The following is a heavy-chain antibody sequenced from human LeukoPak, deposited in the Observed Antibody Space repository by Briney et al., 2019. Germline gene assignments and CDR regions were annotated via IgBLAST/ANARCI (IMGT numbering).Heavy chain of an antibody. V-gene: IGHV4-59*08. Sequence: IPSETLSLTCTVSGGSISSYYWSWIRQPPGKGLEWIGDIYYSGSTNYNPSLKSRVTISVDTSKNQFSLKLSSVTAADTAVYYCARRGRYDFWSGYPFDYWGQGTLVTVSS. CDR3: ARRGRYDFWSGYPFDY. CDR1: GGSISSYY. J-gene: IGHJ4*02. D-gene: IGHD3-3*01. CDR2: IYYSGST.